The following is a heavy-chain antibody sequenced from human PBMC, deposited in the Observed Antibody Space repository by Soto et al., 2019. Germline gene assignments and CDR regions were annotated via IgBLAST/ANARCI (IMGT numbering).Heavy chain of an antibody. CDR1: GFTFSSYA. CDR3: ARDHIDHPIQLSFDY. V-gene: IGHV3-30-3*01. D-gene: IGHD5-18*01. Sequence: QVQLVESGGGVVKPGRSLRLSCAASGFTFSSYAMHWVRQAPGKGLEWVAVISYDGSNKYYADSVKGRFTISRDNSKNTLYLQMNSLRAEDTAVYYCARDHIDHPIQLSFDYWGQGTLVTVSS. CDR2: ISYDGSNK. J-gene: IGHJ4*02.